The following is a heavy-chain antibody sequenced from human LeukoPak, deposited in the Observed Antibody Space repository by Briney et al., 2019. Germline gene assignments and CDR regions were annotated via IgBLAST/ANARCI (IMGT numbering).Heavy chain of an antibody. D-gene: IGHD3-10*01. CDR2: YSGST. V-gene: IGHV4-39*01. CDR3: ARSSYGAGSKPYWVDY. CDR1: GGSISSSSYY. Sequence: SETLSLTCTVSGGSISSSSYYWAWIRQPPGKGLEYIGSYSGSTYNNPSLKSRVTISVDTSKKQFSLKLSSVTAADTAVCFCARSSYGAGSKPYWVDYWGQGTLVTVSS. J-gene: IGHJ4*02.